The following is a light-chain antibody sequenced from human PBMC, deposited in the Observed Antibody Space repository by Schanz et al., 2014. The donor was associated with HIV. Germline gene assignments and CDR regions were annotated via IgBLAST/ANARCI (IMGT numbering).Light chain of an antibody. Sequence: DVQMTQSPSSLSASVGDRVTITCRASQTISNFLIWLQQKPGTAPEVLIYAANTLQSGVPSRFSGGGAGTEFTLTINSLQPDDFATYFCQQSHTYPYTFGQGTKLETK. CDR1: QTISNF. J-gene: IGKJ2*01. CDR3: QQSHTYPYT. V-gene: IGKV1-16*01. CDR2: AAN.